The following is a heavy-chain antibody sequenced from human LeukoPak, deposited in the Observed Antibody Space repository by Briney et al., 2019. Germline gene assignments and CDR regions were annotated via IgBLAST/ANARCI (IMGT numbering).Heavy chain of an antibody. Sequence: SQTLSLTCSVSGGSISSGAYYWAWIRQPAGKGLEWIGRVYTTGSTNYNPSLKSRVTISVDTSKNQFSLRLSSVTAADTAVYFWARDASPYCSSTILRNNWFDPWGQGTRVPVSS. V-gene: IGHV4-61*02. D-gene: IGHD2-2*01. CDR1: GGSISSGAYY. CDR3: ARDASPYCSSTILRNNWFDP. CDR2: VYTTGST. J-gene: IGHJ5*02.